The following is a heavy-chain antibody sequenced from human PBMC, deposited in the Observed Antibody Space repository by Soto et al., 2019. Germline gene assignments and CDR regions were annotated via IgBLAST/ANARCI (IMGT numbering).Heavy chain of an antibody. V-gene: IGHV3-48*01. CDR1: GFTFSTYS. CDR3: ARVGIYGDDAARY. D-gene: IGHD4-17*01. J-gene: IGHJ4*02. CDR2: ISSSSSTI. Sequence: EVQLVESGGGLVQPGGSLRLSCAASGFTFSTYSMRWVRQAPGKGLGWVSYISSSSSTIYYADSVKGRFTISRDNAKNSLELEMSSLRTQETAGYYCARVGIYGDDAARYWGQGTLVTVSS.